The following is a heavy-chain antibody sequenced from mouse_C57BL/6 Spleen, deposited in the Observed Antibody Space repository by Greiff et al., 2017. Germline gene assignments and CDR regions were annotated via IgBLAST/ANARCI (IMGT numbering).Heavy chain of an antibody. V-gene: IGHV5-6*01. Sequence: EVKLLESGGDLVKPGGSLKLSCAASGFTFSSYGMSWVRQTPDKRLEWVATISSGGSYTYYPDSVKGRFTISRDNAKNTLYLQMSSLKSEDTAMYYCARQTTVRAMDGWGQGTSVTVSS. CDR3: ARQTTVRAMDG. J-gene: IGHJ4*01. CDR2: ISSGGSYT. CDR1: GFTFSSYG. D-gene: IGHD1-1*01.